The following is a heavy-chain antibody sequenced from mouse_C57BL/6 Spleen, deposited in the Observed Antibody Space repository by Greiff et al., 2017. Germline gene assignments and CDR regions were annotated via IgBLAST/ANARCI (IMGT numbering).Heavy chain of an antibody. D-gene: IGHD1-1*01. V-gene: IGHV1-53*01. CDR3: ARSGYYGSSYWWYFDV. CDR2: INPSNGGT. Sequence: VQLQQSGTELVKPGASVKLSCKASGYTFTSYWMHWVKQRPGQGLEWIGNINPSNGGTNYNEKFKSKATLTVDKSSSTAYMQLSSLTSEDSAVYYCARSGYYGSSYWWYFDVWGTGTTVTVSS. CDR1: GYTFTSYW. J-gene: IGHJ1*03.